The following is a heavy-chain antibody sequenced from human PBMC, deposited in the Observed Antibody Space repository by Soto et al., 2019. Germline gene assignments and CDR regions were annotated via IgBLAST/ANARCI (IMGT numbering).Heavy chain of an antibody. V-gene: IGHV3-23*01. CDR2: ISGRGGTT. CDR3: AKVVGPISSGWVDY. D-gene: IGHD6-19*01. CDR1: GITFNSYA. Sequence: EVQLLESGGGLVQPGGSLRLSCAASGITFNSYAMSWVRQAPGKGLEWVSGISGRGGTTYYADSVKGRFTISRDNSKNSLYLQINSLRAEDTAVYYCAKVVGPISSGWVDYWGQGTLVSVSA. J-gene: IGHJ4*02.